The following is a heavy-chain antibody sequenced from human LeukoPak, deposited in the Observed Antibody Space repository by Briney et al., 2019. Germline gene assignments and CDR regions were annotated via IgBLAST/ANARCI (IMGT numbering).Heavy chain of an antibody. D-gene: IGHD1-26*01. CDR2: IRSKAYGGTT. J-gene: IGHJ4*02. CDR3: TRDIRSGSYSFDY. Sequence: PGGSLGLSCTASGFTFGDYAMSWVRQAPGKGLEWVGFIRSKAYGGTTEYAASVKGRFTISRDDSKSIAYLQMNSLKTEDTAVYYCTRDIRSGSYSFDYWGQGTLVTVSS. CDR1: GFTFGDYA. V-gene: IGHV3-49*04.